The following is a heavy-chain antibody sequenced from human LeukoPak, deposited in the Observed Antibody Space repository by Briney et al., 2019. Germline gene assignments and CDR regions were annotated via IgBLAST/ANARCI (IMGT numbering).Heavy chain of an antibody. V-gene: IGHV1-8*01. D-gene: IGHD6-19*01. CDR3: ARVSGSGWPWYYCGMDV. Sequence: GASVKVSCKASGYTFTSYDINWVRQATGQGLEWMGWMNPNSGNTGYAQKFQGRVTMTRNTSISTAYMELSSLRSEDTAVYYCARVSGSGWPWYYCGMDVWGQGTTVTVSS. CDR1: GYTFTSYD. J-gene: IGHJ6*02. CDR2: MNPNSGNT.